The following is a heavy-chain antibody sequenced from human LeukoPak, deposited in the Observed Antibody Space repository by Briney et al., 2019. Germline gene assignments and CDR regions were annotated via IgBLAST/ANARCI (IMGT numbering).Heavy chain of an antibody. CDR3: ARSSSVDTALVGVHWFDP. D-gene: IGHD5-18*01. CDR2: IFHSGST. J-gene: IGHJ5*02. V-gene: IGHV4-38-2*01. Sequence: KPSETLSLTCVVSGDSITSGYYWAWIRQPPGKGLEWIGSIFHSGSTYRNPSLRSQVTISLNTSKNQISLILSSMTAADTAVYYCARSSSVDTALVGVHWFDPWGQGTLVTVSS. CDR1: GDSITSGYY.